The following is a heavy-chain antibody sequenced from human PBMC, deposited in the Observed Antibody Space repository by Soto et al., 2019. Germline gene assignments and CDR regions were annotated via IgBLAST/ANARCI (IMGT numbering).Heavy chain of an antibody. CDR1: GYTLTELS. D-gene: IGHD6-13*01. Sequence: ASVKVSCKVSGYTLTELSMHWVRQAPGKGLEWMGGFDPEDGETIYAQKFQGRVTMTEDTSTDTAYMELSSLRSEDTAVYYCATALLIAAATPFGYWGQGTLVTVSS. V-gene: IGHV1-24*01. J-gene: IGHJ4*02. CDR3: ATALLIAAATPFGY. CDR2: FDPEDGET.